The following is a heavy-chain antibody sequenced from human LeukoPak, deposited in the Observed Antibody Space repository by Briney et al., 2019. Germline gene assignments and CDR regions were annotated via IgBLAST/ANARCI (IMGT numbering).Heavy chain of an antibody. J-gene: IGHJ4*02. CDR1: GFTFSTYG. CDR3: AKDRISYYYDSCGYFLFPDY. D-gene: IGHD3-22*01. V-gene: IGHV3-30*02. CDR2: IQYDGSNK. Sequence: PGGSLRLSCAASGFTFSTYGMHWVRQAPGKGLEWVAFIQYDGSNKYYADSVKGRFTISRDNSKNTLYLQMNSLRAEDTAVYYCAKDRISYYYDSCGYFLFPDYWGQGTLVTVSS.